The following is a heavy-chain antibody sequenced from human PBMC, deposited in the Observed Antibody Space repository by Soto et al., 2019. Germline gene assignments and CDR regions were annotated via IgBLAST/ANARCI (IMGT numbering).Heavy chain of an antibody. V-gene: IGHV4-59*01. D-gene: IGHD2-2*01. CDR2: IYYSGST. J-gene: IGHJ5*02. CDR3: ARRYCSSTSCYEGRLDP. Sequence: SETLSLTCSFAGFYLSSFDVILIRQNPGKGLEWIGYIYYSGSTNYNPSLKSRVTTSVDTSKNQFSLKLSSVTAADTAVYYCARRYCSSTSCYEGRLDPWGQGTLVTVSS. CDR1: GFYLSSFD.